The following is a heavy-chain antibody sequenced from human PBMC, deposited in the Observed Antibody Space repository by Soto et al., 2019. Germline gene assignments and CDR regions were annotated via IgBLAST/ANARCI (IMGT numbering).Heavy chain of an antibody. CDR2: IYSSGNT. D-gene: IGHD3-22*01. V-gene: IGHV4-39*01. CDR1: GRSISSSGYY. Sequence: SETLSLTCTVSGRSISSSGYYWGWIRQPPGKGLQWIGNIYSSGNTYYNPSLRSRVTISVDPSKNQFSLKLSSVTAADTAVYLCSNPREGYYYDPWGQGTLVTVSS. J-gene: IGHJ4*02. CDR3: SNPREGYYYDP.